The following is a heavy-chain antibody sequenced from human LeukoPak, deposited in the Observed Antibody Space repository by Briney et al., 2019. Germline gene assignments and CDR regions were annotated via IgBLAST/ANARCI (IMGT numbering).Heavy chain of an antibody. V-gene: IGHV1-69*04. J-gene: IGHJ4*02. CDR3: ATLLDY. CDR1: GGTFSSYA. CDR2: IIPILGIA. Sequence: SVKVSCKASGGTFSSYAISWVRQAPGQGLEWMGRIIPILGIANYAQKFQGRVTMTEDTSTDTAYMELSSLRSEDTAVYYCATLLDYWGQGTLVTVSS. D-gene: IGHD2-21*02.